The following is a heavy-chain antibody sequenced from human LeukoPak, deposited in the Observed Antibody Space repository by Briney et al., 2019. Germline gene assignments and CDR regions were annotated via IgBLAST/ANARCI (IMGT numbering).Heavy chain of an antibody. D-gene: IGHD2-15*01. V-gene: IGHV3-23*01. Sequence: GGSLGLSCAASGFTFNIYAMSWVCQAPGKGLAWVSGLNEDGGYTYYADSVKGRFTISRDNSENTLYLQMSSLRAEDTAIYYCVRDFSCSGGSCPLFDSWGQGTLVSVSS. CDR1: GFTFNIYA. CDR2: LNEDGGYT. CDR3: VRDFSCSGGSCPLFDS. J-gene: IGHJ4*02.